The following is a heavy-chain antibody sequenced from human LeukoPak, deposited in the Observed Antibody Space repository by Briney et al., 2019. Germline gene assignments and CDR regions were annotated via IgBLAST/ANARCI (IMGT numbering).Heavy chain of an antibody. J-gene: IGHJ3*02. Sequence: ASVKVSCKASGYTFTGYYMEWVRQAPGQGLEWMGWINPNSGGTNYAQKFQGRVTMTRDTSISTAYMELSRLRSDDTAVYYCARDKDSSGYYAAFDIWGQGTMVTVSS. D-gene: IGHD3-22*01. V-gene: IGHV1-2*02. CDR3: ARDKDSSGYYAAFDI. CDR1: GYTFTGYY. CDR2: INPNSGGT.